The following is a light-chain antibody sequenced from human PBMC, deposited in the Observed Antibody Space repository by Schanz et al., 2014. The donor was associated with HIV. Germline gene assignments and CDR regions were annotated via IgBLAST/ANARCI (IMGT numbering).Light chain of an antibody. CDR1: QSISNN. Sequence: EIVMTQSPATLYVSPGEGATLSCRASQSISNNLAWYQHKPGQAPRLLIYGAFTRATGIPDRFSGSESGTDFTLTISSLEPEDFAVYYCQQRSNWPLTFGGGTKVEIK. CDR2: GAF. CDR3: QQRSNWPLT. J-gene: IGKJ4*01. V-gene: IGKV3-11*01.